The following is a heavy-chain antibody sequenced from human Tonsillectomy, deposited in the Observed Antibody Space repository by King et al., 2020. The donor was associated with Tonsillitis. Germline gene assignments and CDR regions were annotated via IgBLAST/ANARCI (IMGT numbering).Heavy chain of an antibody. Sequence: VQLVESGGGLVQPGGSLRLSCAASGFTFSSYNMNWVRQAPGKGLEWVSYISSGSSNKYYADSVKGRFTISRDNAKNSLYLEINSLRAEDTAVYYCARAQWLDHRDCWGQGTLVTVSS. CDR3: ARAQWLDHRDC. V-gene: IGHV3-48*01. CDR1: GFTFSSYN. D-gene: IGHD6-19*01. J-gene: IGHJ4*02. CDR2: ISSGSSNK.